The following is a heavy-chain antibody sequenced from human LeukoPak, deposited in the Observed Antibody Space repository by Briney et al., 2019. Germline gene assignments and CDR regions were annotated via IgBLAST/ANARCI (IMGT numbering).Heavy chain of an antibody. CDR1: GGSISSGSYY. V-gene: IGHV4-61*02. CDR2: IYTSGST. CDR3: ASGHSSSSFDY. D-gene: IGHD6-6*01. J-gene: IGHJ4*02. Sequence: SETLSLTCTVSGGSISSGSYYWSWIRQPAGKGLEWIGRIYTSGSTNYNPSLKSRVTISVDTSKNQFSLKLSSVTAADTAVYYCASGHSSSSFDYWGQGTLVTVSS.